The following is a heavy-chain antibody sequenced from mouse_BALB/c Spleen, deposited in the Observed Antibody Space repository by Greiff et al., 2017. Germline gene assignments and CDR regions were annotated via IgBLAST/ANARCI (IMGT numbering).Heavy chain of an antibody. Sequence: EVKLMESGGDLVKPGGSLKLSCAASGFTFSSYGMSWVRQTPDKRLEWVATISSGGSYTYYPDSVKGRFTISRDNAKNTLYLQMSSLKSEDTAMYYCARHVRGDYDNGAWFAYWGQGTLVTVSA. CDR1: GFTFSSYG. D-gene: IGHD2-4*01. J-gene: IGHJ3*01. CDR2: ISSGGSYT. CDR3: ARHVRGDYDNGAWFAY. V-gene: IGHV5-6*01.